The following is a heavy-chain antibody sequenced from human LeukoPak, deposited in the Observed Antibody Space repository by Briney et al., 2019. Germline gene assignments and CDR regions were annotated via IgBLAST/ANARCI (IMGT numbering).Heavy chain of an antibody. D-gene: IGHD6-19*01. Sequence: GGSLRLSCAASGFTFNYYGMHWVRQAPGKGLEWVAVIWYDGSNKYYVDSVKGRFTISRDNSKNTLYLRMNSLRAEDTAVYYCGRDQAGIAVAGTWGYFDYWGQGTLVTVSS. J-gene: IGHJ4*02. CDR3: GRDQAGIAVAGTWGYFDY. CDR1: GFTFNYYG. CDR2: IWYDGSNK. V-gene: IGHV3-33*01.